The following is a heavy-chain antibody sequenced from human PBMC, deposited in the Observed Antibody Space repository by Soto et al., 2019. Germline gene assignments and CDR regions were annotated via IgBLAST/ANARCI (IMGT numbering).Heavy chain of an antibody. CDR2: IWYDGSNK. CDR3: ARGIAARISYFDY. CDR1: GFTFSSYG. J-gene: IGHJ4*02. Sequence: QVQLVESGGGVVQPGRSLRLSCAASGFTFSSYGMHWVRQAPGKGLEWVAVIWYDGSNKYYADSVKGRFTISRDNSKNTLNLQMNSLRAEDKAVYYCARGIAARISYFDYWGQGTLVTVSS. V-gene: IGHV3-33*01. D-gene: IGHD6-6*01.